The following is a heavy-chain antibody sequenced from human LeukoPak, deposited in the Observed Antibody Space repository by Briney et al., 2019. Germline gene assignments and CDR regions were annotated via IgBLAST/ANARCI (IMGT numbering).Heavy chain of an antibody. CDR3: ARAGPAAGDY. V-gene: IGHV4-34*01. Sequence: SETLSLTCAVYGGSFSGYYWSWIRQPPGKGLEWIGEINHSGSTNYNPSLKSRVTISVDTSKNQFSLKLSSVTAADTAVYYCARAGPAAGDYWGQGTLVTVSS. CDR2: INHSGST. CDR1: GGSFSGYY. J-gene: IGHJ4*02. D-gene: IGHD6-13*01.